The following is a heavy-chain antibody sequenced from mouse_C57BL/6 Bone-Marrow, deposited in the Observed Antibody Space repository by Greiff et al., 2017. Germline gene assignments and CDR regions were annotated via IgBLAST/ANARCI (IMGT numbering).Heavy chain of an antibody. V-gene: IGHV5-4*03. CDR3: ARRGLGYAMDY. Sequence: EVQGVESGGGLVKPGGSLKLSCAASGFTFSSYAMSWVRQTPEKRLEWVATISDGGSYTYYPDNVKGRFTISRDNAKNNLYLQMSHLKSEDTAMYYCARRGLGYAMDYWGQGTSVTVSS. D-gene: IGHD3-3*01. J-gene: IGHJ4*01. CDR1: GFTFSSYA. CDR2: ISDGGSYT.